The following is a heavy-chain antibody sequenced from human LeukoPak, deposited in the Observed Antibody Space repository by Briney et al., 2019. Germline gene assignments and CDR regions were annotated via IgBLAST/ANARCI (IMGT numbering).Heavy chain of an antibody. J-gene: IGHJ4*02. V-gene: IGHV3-23*01. CDR2: ISGSVGST. CDR1: AFTFSIYA. Sequence: PGGSMRLSCAASAFTFSIYAISWDRHAPRNVLEWVSAISGSVGSTYYTNSVKGRFTISRENSKNTLYLQMNSLRAEDTAVYYCAKSRRFGELDYWGQGTLVTVSS. CDR3: AKSRRFGELDY. D-gene: IGHD3-10*01.